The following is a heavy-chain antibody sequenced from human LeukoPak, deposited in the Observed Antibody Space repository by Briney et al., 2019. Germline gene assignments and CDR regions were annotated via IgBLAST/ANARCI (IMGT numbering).Heavy chain of an antibody. D-gene: IGHD2-2*02. CDR2: IIPIFGTA. CDR3: ARDGYYCSSTSCYNYFQH. V-gene: IGHV1-69*01. Sequence: SVKVSCKASGGTFSSYAFRWVRQAPGQGLEWMGGIIPIFGTANYAQKFQGRVTITADESTSTAYMELSSLRSEDTAVYYCARDGYYCSSTSCYNYFQHWGQGTLVTVSS. J-gene: IGHJ1*01. CDR1: GGTFSSYA.